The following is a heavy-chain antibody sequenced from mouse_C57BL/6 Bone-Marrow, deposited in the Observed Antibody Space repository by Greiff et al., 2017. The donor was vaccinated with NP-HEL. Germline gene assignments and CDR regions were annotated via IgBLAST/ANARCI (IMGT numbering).Heavy chain of an antibody. Sequence: VQLQQSGPVLVKPGASVKMSCKASGYTFTDYYMNWVKQSHGKSLEWIGVINPYNGGTSYNQKFKGKATLTVDKSSSTAYMELNILTSEDSAVYYCAPIYYDYDEDYWGQGTTLTVSS. CDR1: GYTFTDYY. D-gene: IGHD2-4*01. CDR2: INPYNGGT. CDR3: APIYYDYDEDY. V-gene: IGHV1-19*01. J-gene: IGHJ2*01.